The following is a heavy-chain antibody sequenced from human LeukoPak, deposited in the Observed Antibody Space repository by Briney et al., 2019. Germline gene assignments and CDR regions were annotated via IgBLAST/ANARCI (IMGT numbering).Heavy chain of an antibody. Sequence: SETLSLTCTVSGGSISSGSYYWSWIRQPAGKGLEWIGRIYTSGSTNYNPSLKSRVTISVDTSKNQFSLKLSSVTAADTAVYYCARGKQPAGYYFDYWGQGTLVTVSS. CDR2: IYTSGST. D-gene: IGHD6-13*01. J-gene: IGHJ4*02. V-gene: IGHV4-61*02. CDR3: ARGKQPAGYYFDY. CDR1: GGSISSGSYY.